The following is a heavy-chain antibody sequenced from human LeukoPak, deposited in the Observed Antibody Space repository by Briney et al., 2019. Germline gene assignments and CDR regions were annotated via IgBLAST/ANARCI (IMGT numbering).Heavy chain of an antibody. J-gene: IGHJ4*02. Sequence: GGSLRLSCAASGFTFSSYSMNWVRQAPGKGLEWVSSISSSSSYIYYADSVKGRFTISRDNSKDTLYLQMNSLRAEDTAVYYCAKCGSGWPYYFDYWGQGTLVTVSS. CDR3: AKCGSGWPYYFDY. CDR1: GFTFSSYS. V-gene: IGHV3-21*04. D-gene: IGHD6-19*01. CDR2: ISSSSSYI.